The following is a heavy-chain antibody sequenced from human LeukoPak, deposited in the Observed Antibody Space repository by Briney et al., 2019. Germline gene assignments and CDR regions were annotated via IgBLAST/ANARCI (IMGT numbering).Heavy chain of an antibody. Sequence: GASVKVSCKASGYTFTSYYMHWVRQAPGQGLEWMGIINPSGGSTTYAQKLQGRVTMTRDMSTSTVYMELSSLRSEDTAVYYCARTTMIDDFDIWGQGTIVTVSS. CDR3: ARTTMIDDFDI. CDR1: GYTFTSYY. D-gene: IGHD3-22*01. V-gene: IGHV1-46*04. J-gene: IGHJ3*02. CDR2: INPSGGST.